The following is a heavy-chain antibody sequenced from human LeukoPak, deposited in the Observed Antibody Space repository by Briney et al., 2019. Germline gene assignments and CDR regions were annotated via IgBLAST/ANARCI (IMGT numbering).Heavy chain of an antibody. CDR1: GYTFTSYG. CDR2: ISAYNGNT. D-gene: IGHD6-19*01. CDR3: ARDPEILGISGWYWFDP. Sequence: GASVKVSCTASGYTFTSYGISWVRQAPGQGLEWMGWISAYNGNTNYAQKLQGRVTMTTDTSTSTAYMELRSLRSDDTAVYYCARDPEILGISGWYWFDPWGQGALVTVSS. V-gene: IGHV1-18*01. J-gene: IGHJ5*02.